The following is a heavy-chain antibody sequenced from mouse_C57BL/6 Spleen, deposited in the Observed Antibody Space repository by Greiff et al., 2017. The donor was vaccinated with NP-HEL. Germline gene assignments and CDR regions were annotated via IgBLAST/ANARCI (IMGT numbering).Heavy chain of an antibody. V-gene: IGHV5-9*01. CDR3: ARRGDYAMDY. Sequence: EVKLMESGGGLVKPGGSLKLSCAASGFTFSSYTMSWVRQTPEKRLEWVATISGGGANTYYPDSVKGRFTISRDNATNTLYLQMSSLRSEDTALYYCARRGDYAMDYWGQGTSVTVSS. J-gene: IGHJ4*01. CDR2: ISGGGANT. CDR1: GFTFSSYT.